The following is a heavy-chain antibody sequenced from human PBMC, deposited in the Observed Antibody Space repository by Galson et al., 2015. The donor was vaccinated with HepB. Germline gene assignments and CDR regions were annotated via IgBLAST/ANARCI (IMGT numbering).Heavy chain of an antibody. CDR3: VKDRFGYCSGGSCYFAY. Sequence: SLRLSCAASGFSFSSYAMHWVRQAPGKGLEYVSSIDSNGGRTYYADSVKGRFTISRDNSRKTLYLQMSCLRAEDTAVYYCVKDRFGYCSGGSCYFAYWGQGTLVTVSS. CDR1: GFSFSSYA. D-gene: IGHD2-15*01. CDR2: IDSNGGRT. V-gene: IGHV3-64D*06. J-gene: IGHJ4*03.